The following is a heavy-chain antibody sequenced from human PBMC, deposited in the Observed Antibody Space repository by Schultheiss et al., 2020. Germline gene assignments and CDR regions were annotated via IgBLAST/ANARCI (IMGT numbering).Heavy chain of an antibody. CDR1: GGSFSGYY. V-gene: IGHV4-59*10. Sequence: SETLSLTCAVYGGSFSGYYWSWIRQPPGKGLEWIGRIYTSGSTNYNPSLKSRVTMSVDTSKNQFSLKLSSVTAADTAVYYCARGVTIRNWFDPWGQGTLVTVSS. CDR2: IYTSGST. J-gene: IGHJ5*02. D-gene: IGHD3-9*01. CDR3: ARGVTIRNWFDP.